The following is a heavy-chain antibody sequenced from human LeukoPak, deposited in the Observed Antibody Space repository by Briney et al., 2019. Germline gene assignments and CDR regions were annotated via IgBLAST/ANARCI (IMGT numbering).Heavy chain of an antibody. CDR1: GYSISNGYY. V-gene: IGHV4-38-2*02. J-gene: IGHJ2*01. CDR2: IYYSGSP. CDR3: ARAAGIGVPGSYWYFGL. Sequence: PSETLSLTCTVSGYSISNGYYWDWIRQPPGRGLEWIGNIYYSGSPNYNPSLKSRVTISVETTKNQFSLKLSSVNAADTAVYYCARAAGIGVPGSYWYFGLWGRGTLVTVSS. D-gene: IGHD6-13*01.